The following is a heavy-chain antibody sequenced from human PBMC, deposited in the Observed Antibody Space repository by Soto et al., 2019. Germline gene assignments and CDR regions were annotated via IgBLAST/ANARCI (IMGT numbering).Heavy chain of an antibody. CDR2: IYYSGRA. CDR3: ARDSGPLDGRYCRGGSCPPGWYFDL. Sequence: QVQLQESGPGLVKSSETLSLTCSVSGGSISSHYWSWIRQPPGKRLEWIGYIYYSGRANYNSSLTSRVTILVETYKNQFFLKLNSVAGADAAVYYCARDSGPLDGRYCRGGSCPPGWYFDLWGRGTLVTVSS. V-gene: IGHV4-59*11. CDR1: GGSISSHY. D-gene: IGHD2-15*01. J-gene: IGHJ2*01.